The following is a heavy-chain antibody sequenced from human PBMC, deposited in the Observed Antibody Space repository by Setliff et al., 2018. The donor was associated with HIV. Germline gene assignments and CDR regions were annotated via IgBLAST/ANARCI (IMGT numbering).Heavy chain of an antibody. J-gene: IGHJ5*02. CDR2: IYYSGST. D-gene: IGHD3-22*01. V-gene: IGHV4-59*01. CDR3: ARSRTSSGYYGLMGS. Sequence: SETLSLTCTVSGGSISSDYWSWIRQPPGKGLEWIGYIYYSGSTNYNPSLKSRVTISAATSKNQFSLKLNSVTTADTAVYYCARSRTSSGYYGLMGSWGQGTLVTVSS. CDR1: GGSISSDY.